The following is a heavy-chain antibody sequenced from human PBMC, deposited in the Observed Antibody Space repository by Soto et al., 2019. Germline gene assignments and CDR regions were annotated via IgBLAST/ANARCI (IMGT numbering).Heavy chain of an antibody. Sequence: SETLSLTCTVSGNSIATGAYYWSWIRQHPGKGLEWIGYISYSGSAYYNPSLKSRLTISVDMSKNQFSLKLSSVTVADTAVYYCARTSDYYDSSGYYLSYYFDYWGQGTLVTVSS. V-gene: IGHV4-31*03. D-gene: IGHD3-22*01. J-gene: IGHJ4*02. CDR3: ARTSDYYDSSGYYLSYYFDY. CDR1: GNSIATGAYY. CDR2: ISYSGSA.